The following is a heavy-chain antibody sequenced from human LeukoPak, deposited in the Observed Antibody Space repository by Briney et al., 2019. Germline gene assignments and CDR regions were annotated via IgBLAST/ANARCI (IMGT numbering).Heavy chain of an antibody. CDR2: ITSRDGGT. D-gene: IGHD3-22*01. V-gene: IGHV3-23*01. J-gene: IGHJ5*01. Sequence: GGSLRLSCAASGFTFSIYAISWVRQAPGKGPEWVSSITSRDGGTFYTYPVKGRFTISRDNSKNMLYLQMNSLRAEDTAIYYCAKDRPNYYESNGDYYRRNGDSWGQGTLVTVSS. CDR3: AKDRPNYYESNGDYYRRNGDS. CDR1: GFTFSIYA.